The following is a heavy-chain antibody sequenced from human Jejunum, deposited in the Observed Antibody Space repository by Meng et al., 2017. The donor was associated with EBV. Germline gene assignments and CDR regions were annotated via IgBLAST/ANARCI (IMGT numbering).Heavy chain of an antibody. CDR3: ARLGGYASGTYYPIDP. D-gene: IGHD3-10*01. CDR2: INHGGGA. CDR1: CGAFSADY. J-gene: IGHJ5*02. V-gene: IGHV4-34*01. Sequence: VYPREGVAGLFEPSEPRALICVVYCGAFSADYWTWIRQPPGKGLEWIGEINHGGGAIYNPSLKSRVTISVDTSKNQFSLKLSSVTAADTAVYYCARLGGYASGTYYPIDPWGQGTLVTVSS.